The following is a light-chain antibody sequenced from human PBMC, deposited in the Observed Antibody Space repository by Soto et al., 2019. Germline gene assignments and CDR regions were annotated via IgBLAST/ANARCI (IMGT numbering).Light chain of an antibody. J-gene: IGKJ3*01. CDR3: QQYNKWPLFT. V-gene: IGKV3-15*01. Sequence: EIVMTQSPATLSVSPGERATLSCRASQSLSSNLAWYQQRPGQAPRLLIYGASTRATGIPARFSGSGSGTEFTLTISSLQSEDFEVYYCQQYNKWPLFTFGPGTRVDIK. CDR1: QSLSSN. CDR2: GAS.